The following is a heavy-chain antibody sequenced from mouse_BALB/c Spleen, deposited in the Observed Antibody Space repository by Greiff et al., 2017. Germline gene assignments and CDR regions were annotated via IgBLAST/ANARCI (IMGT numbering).Heavy chain of an antibody. CDR2: IYPGGGYT. D-gene: IGHD3-1*01. CDR3: ARGTGAMDY. CDR1: GYTFTNYW. V-gene: IGHV1-63*02. Sequence: QVQLKESGAELVRPGTSVKISCKASGYTFTNYWLGWVKQRPGHGLEWIGDIYPGGGYTNYNEKFKGKATLTADTSSSTAYMQLSSLTSEDSAVYFCARGTGAMDYWGQGTSVTVSS. J-gene: IGHJ4*01.